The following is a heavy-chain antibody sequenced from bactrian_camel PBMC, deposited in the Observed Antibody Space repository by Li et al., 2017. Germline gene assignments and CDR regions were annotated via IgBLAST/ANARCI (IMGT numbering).Heavy chain of an antibody. CDR1: GDTQIHYC. D-gene: IGHD2*01. Sequence: HVQLVESGGDSVQPGGSLTLSCAASGDTQIHYCMAWFRQGPGKEREVIASIYTGGRSIDFADSVKGRFTISRDNAKNTVYLQMNSLKPEDTATYYCAATRGPLPVRSAFEEGRYNYWGQGTQVTVS. V-gene: IGHV3S1*01. J-gene: IGHJ4*01. CDR3: AATRGPLPVRSAFEEGRYNY. CDR2: IYTGGRSI.